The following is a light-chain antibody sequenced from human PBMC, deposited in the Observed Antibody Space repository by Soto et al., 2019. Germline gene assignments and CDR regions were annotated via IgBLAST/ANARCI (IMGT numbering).Light chain of an antibody. V-gene: IGLV1-44*01. CDR2: SNS. CDR1: SSSIGSNI. Sequence: QSALTQPPSASGTPGQRVTISCSGSSSSIGSNIVHWYQQLPGTAPKLLIYSNSQRPSGVPDRISGSKSGTSASLAIRGIQSEDEGDYYCASWDGSLNAYVFGTGTKVTVL. CDR3: ASWDGSLNAYV. J-gene: IGLJ1*01.